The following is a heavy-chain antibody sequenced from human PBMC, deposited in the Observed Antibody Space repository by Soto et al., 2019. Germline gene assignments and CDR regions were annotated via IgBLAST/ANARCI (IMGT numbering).Heavy chain of an antibody. CDR1: GFSLSTSGVG. CDR2: IYWDDDK. Sequence: QITLKESGPTLVKPTQTLTLTCTFSGFSLSTSGVGVGWIRQPPGKALEWLALIYWDDDKRYSPSLKSRLTITKDTSKNRVVLTMTNMDPVDTATYYCAKRCGGDCRDAFEIWGQGTMVTVSS. D-gene: IGHD2-21*02. V-gene: IGHV2-5*02. J-gene: IGHJ3*02. CDR3: AKRCGGDCRDAFEI.